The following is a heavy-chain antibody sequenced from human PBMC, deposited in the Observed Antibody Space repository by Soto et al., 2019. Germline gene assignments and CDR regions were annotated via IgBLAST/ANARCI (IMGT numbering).Heavy chain of an antibody. CDR3: AVRSTYSHYYYALDV. J-gene: IGHJ6*02. CDR2: IMPIFGAP. CDR1: GGTITSCA. Sequence: APVELSCKASGGTITSCAIAWVRQAPGQGLEWMGGIMPIFGAPNYAQKFRGRVTITADESTSTAYMELSSLRSGDTAVYYCAVRSTYSHYYYALDVWAKGLRS. V-gene: IGHV1-69*01. D-gene: IGHD3-3*01.